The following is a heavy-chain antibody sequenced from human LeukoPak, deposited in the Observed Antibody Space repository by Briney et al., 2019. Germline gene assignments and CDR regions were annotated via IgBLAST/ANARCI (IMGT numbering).Heavy chain of an antibody. CDR1: GYTFTSYD. CDR2: MNPNSGNT. V-gene: IGHV1-8*01. D-gene: IGHD2-2*01. Sequence: VEVSCKASGYTFTSYDINWVRQATGQGLEWMGWMNPNSGNTGYAQKFQGRVTMTEDTSTDTAYMELSSLRSGDTAVYYCASIVVVPAAIPCWFDPWGQGTLVTVSS. CDR3: ASIVVVPAAIPCWFDP. J-gene: IGHJ5*02.